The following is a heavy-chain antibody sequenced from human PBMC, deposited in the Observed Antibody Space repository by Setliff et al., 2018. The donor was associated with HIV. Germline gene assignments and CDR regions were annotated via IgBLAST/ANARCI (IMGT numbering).Heavy chain of an antibody. J-gene: IGHJ4*02. V-gene: IGHV4-59*08. D-gene: IGHD2-15*01. CDR2: MYTSGSA. CDR3: ARHLTPLLVVVS. CDR1: GASLSNYY. Sequence: PSETLSLTCTVSGASLSNYYWSWIRQSPGKGLEWIGYMYTSGSANLNPSLKSRATISLETSKMQFSLKLNSVSAADTAVYYCARHLTPLLVVVSWGQGTLVTVSS.